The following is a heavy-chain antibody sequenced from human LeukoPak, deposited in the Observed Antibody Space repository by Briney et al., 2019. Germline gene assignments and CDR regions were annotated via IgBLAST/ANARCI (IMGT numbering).Heavy chain of an antibody. V-gene: IGHV3-33*01. CDR1: GFTFSRFG. CDR2: IWYDGSNQ. D-gene: IGHD3-22*01. J-gene: IGHJ4*02. Sequence: GGSLRLSCEASGFTFSRFGMHWVRQAPGKGLEWVAVIWYDGSNQDYADSVKGRFTISRDNSKNTLYLQVSSLRAEDTAVYYCARDRWYDGSGYIAAFDYWGQGALVTVS. CDR3: ARDRWYDGSGYIAAFDY.